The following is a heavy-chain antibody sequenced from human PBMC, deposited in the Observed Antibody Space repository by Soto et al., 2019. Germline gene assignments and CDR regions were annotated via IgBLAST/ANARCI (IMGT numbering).Heavy chain of an antibody. Sequence: GGTLRLSCAASGFTLSSYPMSWVRQAPGKWLEWVSAISGSGGSTYYADSVKGRFTISRDNSKNTLYLQMNSLRAEDTDVYYCAAPNRYDFWSGIYFDYWGQGTLVTVSS. CDR1: GFTLSSYP. V-gene: IGHV3-23*01. CDR3: AAPNRYDFWSGIYFDY. J-gene: IGHJ4*02. CDR2: ISGSGGST. D-gene: IGHD3-3*01.